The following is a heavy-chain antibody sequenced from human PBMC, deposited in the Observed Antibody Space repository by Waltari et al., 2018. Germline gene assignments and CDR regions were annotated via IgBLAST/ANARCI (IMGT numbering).Heavy chain of an antibody. CDR1: GFTYSNHW. Sequence: EEQLVESGGGLVQPGDSLRLSCAASGFTYSNHWMHWVRQAPGKGLVWGSRINGDDRTANYADSVKGRFTISRDNTKKTLYLQMKLLRVEDTAVYYCARLAPKTYRSPVPGRDYYYGLDVWGQGTTVTVSS. D-gene: IGHD6-13*01. V-gene: IGHV3-74*01. J-gene: IGHJ6*02. CDR2: INGDDRTA. CDR3: ARLAPKTYRSPVPGRDYYYGLDV.